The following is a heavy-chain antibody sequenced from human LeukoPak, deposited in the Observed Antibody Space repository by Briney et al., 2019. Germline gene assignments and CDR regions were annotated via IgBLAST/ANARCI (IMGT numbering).Heavy chain of an antibody. CDR2: INHSGST. CDR1: GGSFSGYY. V-gene: IGHV4-34*01. CDR3: ARVAKYSQH. J-gene: IGHJ1*01. Sequence: KPSETLSLTCAIYGGSFSGYYWSWIRQPPGKGLEWIGEINHSGSTNYNPSLKSRVTISVDTSKNQFSLKLSSVTAADTAVYYCARVAKYSQHGGRAPRAPVSS.